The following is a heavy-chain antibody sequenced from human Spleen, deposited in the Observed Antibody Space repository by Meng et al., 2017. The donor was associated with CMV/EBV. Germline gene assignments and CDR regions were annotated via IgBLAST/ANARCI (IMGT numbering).Heavy chain of an antibody. Sequence: SLSTSAVGVGWIRQPPGKALEWLALIYWNDDKRYSPSLKSRLTITKDTSKNQVVLTMTNMDPVDTATYYCAHSAYYDFWSGYSAFDYWGQGTLVTVSS. CDR2: IYWNDDK. CDR3: AHSAYYDFWSGYSAFDY. V-gene: IGHV2-5*01. D-gene: IGHD3-3*01. CDR1: SLSTSAVG. J-gene: IGHJ4*02.